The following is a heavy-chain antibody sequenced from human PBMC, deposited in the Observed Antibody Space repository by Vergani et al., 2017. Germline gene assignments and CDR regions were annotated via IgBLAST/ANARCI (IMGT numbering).Heavy chain of an antibody. V-gene: IGHV2-70*17. CDR2: IDWDDDK. Sequence: QVTLRESGPALVKPTQTLTLTCTFSGFSLSTSGMCVSWIRPPPGKALEWLARIDWDDDKFYSTSLKTRLTISKDTSKNQVVLTMTNMDPVDTATYYCARMGYYDSSGYSGLYFDYWGQGTLVTVSS. CDR3: ARMGYYDSSGYSGLYFDY. J-gene: IGHJ4*02. D-gene: IGHD3-22*01. CDR1: GFSLSTSGMC.